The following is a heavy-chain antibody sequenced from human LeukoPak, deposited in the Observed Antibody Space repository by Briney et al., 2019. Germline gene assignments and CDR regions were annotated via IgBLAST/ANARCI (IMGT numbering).Heavy chain of an antibody. J-gene: IGHJ5*02. CDR3: ARERDIVVVPAASGWFDP. Sequence: SETLSLTCTVSGGSISSGGYYWSWIRQHPGKDLEWIGYIYYSGSTYYNPSLKSRVTISVDTSKNQFSLKLSSVTAADTAVYYCARERDIVVVPAASGWFDPWGQGTLVTVSS. V-gene: IGHV4-31*03. CDR2: IYYSGST. D-gene: IGHD2-2*01. CDR1: GGSISSGGYY.